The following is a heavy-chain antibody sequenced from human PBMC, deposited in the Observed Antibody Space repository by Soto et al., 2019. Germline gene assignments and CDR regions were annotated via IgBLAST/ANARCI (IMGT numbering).Heavy chain of an antibody. CDR1: GSTFSSYS. V-gene: IGHV3-23*01. CDR3: VTAVYLLDFDY. J-gene: IGHJ4*02. D-gene: IGHD2-8*01. Sequence: HPXESLTLSCAASGSTFSSYSTTWVRQAPGKGLEWVSTISGTGTTTYYADSVKGRFTISRDNSKNTLYLQMNSLRTEDTAVYYCVTAVYLLDFDYWGQGTLVTVPS. CDR2: ISGTGTTT.